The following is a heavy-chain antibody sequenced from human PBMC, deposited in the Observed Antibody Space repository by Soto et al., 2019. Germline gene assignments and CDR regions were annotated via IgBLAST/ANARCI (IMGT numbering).Heavy chain of an antibody. V-gene: IGHV3-30*18. D-gene: IGHD2-15*01. CDR2: ISYDGSNK. CDR3: AKDLERYCSGGSCFPDYYYYGMDV. Sequence: QVQLVESGGGVVQPGRPLRLSCAASGFTFSSYGMHWVRQAPGKGLEWVAVISYDGSNKYYADSVKGRFTISRDNPKNTLYLQMNSLRAEDTAVYYCAKDLERYCSGGSCFPDYYYYGMDVWGQGTTVTVSS. CDR1: GFTFSSYG. J-gene: IGHJ6*02.